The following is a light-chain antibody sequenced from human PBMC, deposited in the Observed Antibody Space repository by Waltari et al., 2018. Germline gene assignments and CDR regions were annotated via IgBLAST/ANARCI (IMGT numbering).Light chain of an antibody. V-gene: IGKV3-20*01. J-gene: IGKJ2*01. CDR1: QSLTRRY. CDR3: QQYGSSVMYT. CDR2: GAS. Sequence: EIVLTQSPGTLSLSPGERATLSCRASQSLTRRYLAWYQQKPGQAPRPRIYGASSRAAGIPDRFSGSGSGTDFTLTISRLEPEDFAVYYCQQYGSSVMYTFGQGTKLEIK.